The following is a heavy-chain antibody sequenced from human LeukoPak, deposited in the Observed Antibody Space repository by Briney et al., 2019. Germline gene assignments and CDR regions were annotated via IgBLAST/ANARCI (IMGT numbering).Heavy chain of an antibody. CDR1: GFSFSHHA. Sequence: GGSLRLSCVASGFSFSHHAMNWVRQAPGKAPEWVSSIFDSGAPSYYADSVKGRFTISRDNSGNTFYLQMENLRAEDSATYYCTKAVGGGRDAYDVWGLGTRVIVSS. V-gene: IGHV3-23*05. CDR2: IFDSGAPS. D-gene: IGHD3-16*01. CDR3: TKAVGGGRDAYDV. J-gene: IGHJ3*01.